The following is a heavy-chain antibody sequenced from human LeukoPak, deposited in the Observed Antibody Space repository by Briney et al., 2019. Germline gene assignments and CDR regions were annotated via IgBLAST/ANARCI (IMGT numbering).Heavy chain of an antibody. CDR3: LRGDRRDY. V-gene: IGHV3-30*02. CDR2: IRYDGSNK. J-gene: IGHJ4*02. CDR1: GFTFSSYG. Sequence: PGGSLRLSRAASGFTFSSYGMHWVRQAPGKGLEWVAFIRYDGSNKYYADSVKGRFTISRDNAKDSLYLQMNSLRVEDTAVYYCLRGDRRDYWGQGTLVTVSS.